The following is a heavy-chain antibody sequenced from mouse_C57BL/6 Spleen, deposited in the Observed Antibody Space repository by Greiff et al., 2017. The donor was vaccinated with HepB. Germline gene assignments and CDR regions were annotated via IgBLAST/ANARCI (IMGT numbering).Heavy chain of an antibody. CDR1: GYTFTSYW. CDR3: ARSYYGSRDWYFDV. D-gene: IGHD1-1*01. Sequence: QVQLKQPGAELVKPGASVKMSCKASGYTFTSYWITWVKQRPGQGLEWIGDIYPGSGSTNYNEKFKSKATLTVDTSSSTAYMQLSSLTSEDSAVYYCARSYYGSRDWYFDVWGTGTTVTVSS. CDR2: IYPGSGST. V-gene: IGHV1-55*01. J-gene: IGHJ1*03.